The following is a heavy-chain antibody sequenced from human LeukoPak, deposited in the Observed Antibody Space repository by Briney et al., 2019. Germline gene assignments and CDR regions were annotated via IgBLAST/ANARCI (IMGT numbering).Heavy chain of an antibody. CDR1: GFSVTTNY. CDR3: GRNLYRTGWKNYLDS. J-gene: IGHJ4*02. Sequence: GGSLRLSCAASGFSVTTNYMTWVRQAPGKGLEWVSVIYADGGTYYADSVKGRFTMSRDSSRNTLCLQMNNLRVDDTAIYYCGRNLYRTGWKNYLDSWGQGTLVTVSS. CDR2: IYADGGT. D-gene: IGHD6-19*01. V-gene: IGHV3-53*01.